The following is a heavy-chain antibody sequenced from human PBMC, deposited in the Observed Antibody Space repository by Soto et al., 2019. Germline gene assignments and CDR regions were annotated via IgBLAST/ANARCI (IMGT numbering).Heavy chain of an antibody. Sequence: SETLSLTCTVSGGSVSSGSFYWSWIRRPPGKGLEWIGYFYDSGSTNYNPSLRSRVTMSVDTSKNQFSLKLSSVTAADTAVYYCEASAQPATNYYYAMDVWGQRTTVTVSS. CDR1: GGSVSSGSFY. V-gene: IGHV4-61*01. CDR2: FYDSGST. CDR3: EASAQPATNYYYAMDV. D-gene: IGHD5-12*01. J-gene: IGHJ6*02.